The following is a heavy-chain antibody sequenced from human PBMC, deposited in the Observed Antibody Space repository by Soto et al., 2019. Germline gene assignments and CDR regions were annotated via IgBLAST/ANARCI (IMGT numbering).Heavy chain of an antibody. V-gene: IGHV4-4*02. CDR1: GGSISRSNC. D-gene: IGHD3-10*02. Sequence: SETLSLTCAVSGGSISRSNCWSWVRQPPGKGLEWIGEIYHSGSTNYNPSLKSRVTISVDKSKNQFSLKLSSVTAADTAVYYCASVRGGYYYAMDVWGQGTTVT. CDR3: ASVRGGYYYAMDV. J-gene: IGHJ6*02. CDR2: IYHSGST.